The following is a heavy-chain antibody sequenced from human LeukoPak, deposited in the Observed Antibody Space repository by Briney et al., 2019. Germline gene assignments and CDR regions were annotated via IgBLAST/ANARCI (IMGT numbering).Heavy chain of an antibody. J-gene: IGHJ6*02. Sequence: PSQTLSLTCAISGDSVSSNSAAWNWIRQSPSRGLEWLGRTYYRSKWYNDYAVSVKSRITINPDTSKNQFSLQLNSVTPEDTAVYYCARDSARESTTYYYYYYGMDVWGQGTTVTVSS. CDR2: TYYRSKWYN. CDR1: GDSVSSNSAA. V-gene: IGHV6-1*01. CDR3: ARDSARESTTYYYYYYGMDV. D-gene: IGHD5/OR15-5a*01.